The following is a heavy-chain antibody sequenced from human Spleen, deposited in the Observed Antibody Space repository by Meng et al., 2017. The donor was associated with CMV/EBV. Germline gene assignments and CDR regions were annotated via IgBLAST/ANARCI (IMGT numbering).Heavy chain of an antibody. CDR3: ARPRFLDGWFDP. CDR1: GGSISISNYY. V-gene: IGHV4-39*07. CDR2: IFYSGST. Sequence: TVSGGSISISNYYWGWIRQPPGKGLEWIGSIFYSGSTYYNPSLKSRVTISLDTSKNQFSLDLSSVTAADTAVYYCARPRFLDGWFDPWGQGTLVTVSS. D-gene: IGHD3-3*01. J-gene: IGHJ5*02.